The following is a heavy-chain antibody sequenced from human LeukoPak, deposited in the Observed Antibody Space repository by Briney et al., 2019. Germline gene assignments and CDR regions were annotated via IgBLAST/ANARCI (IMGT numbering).Heavy chain of an antibody. CDR2: ISSNGGST. CDR1: GFTFSSYA. V-gene: IGHV3-64*01. Sequence: GGSLRLSCAASGFTFSSYAMHWVRQAPGKGLEYVSAISSNGGSTYYANSVKGRFTISRDNSKNTLYLQMGSLRAEDMAVYYCASGGYYDSSGYSNYWGQGTLVTVSS. D-gene: IGHD3-22*01. J-gene: IGHJ4*02. CDR3: ASGGYYDSSGYSNY.